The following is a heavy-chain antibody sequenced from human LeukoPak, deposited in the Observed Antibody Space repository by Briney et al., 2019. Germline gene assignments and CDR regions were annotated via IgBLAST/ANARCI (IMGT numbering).Heavy chain of an antibody. CDR1: GFTFSTYS. V-gene: IGHV3-21*01. CDR2: ISTSSTYI. J-gene: IGHJ6*02. Sequence: GGSLRLSCAASGFTFSTYSMNWVRQAPGKGLEWVSSISTSSTYIYYADTVKGRFTISRDNAKNSLYLQMNSLRAEDTAVYYCARHEPVITLSSYYYGMDVWGPGTTVTVSS. D-gene: IGHD1-14*01. CDR3: ARHEPVITLSSYYYGMDV.